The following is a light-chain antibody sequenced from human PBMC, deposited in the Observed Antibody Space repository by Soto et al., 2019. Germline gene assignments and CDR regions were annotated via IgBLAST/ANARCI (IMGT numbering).Light chain of an antibody. CDR2: GNS. J-gene: IGLJ3*02. CDR3: QSYDSSLSGWV. V-gene: IGLV1-40*01. CDR1: SSNIGAGYD. Sequence: QAVVTQPPSVSGAPGQRVTISCTGRSSNIGAGYDVHWYQQFPGTAPKLLIYGNSNRPSVVPDRFSGSKSGTSASLAITGLQAEDEADYYCQSYDSSLSGWVFGGGTKLTVL.